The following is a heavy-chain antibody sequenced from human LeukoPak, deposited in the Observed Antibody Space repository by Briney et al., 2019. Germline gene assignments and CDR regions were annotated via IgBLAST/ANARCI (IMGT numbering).Heavy chain of an antibody. CDR1: GFTFSSNY. D-gene: IGHD3-10*01. CDR2: IYSGGST. CDR3: AGRSGHGVEDY. J-gene: IGHJ4*02. V-gene: IGHV3-66*01. Sequence: GGSLRLSCAASGFTFSSNYMSWVRQAPGKGVEGVSVIYSGGSTYYADSVKGRFTISRDNSKNTLFLQMNSLRAEDTAVYYCAGRSGHGVEDYWGQGTLVTVSS.